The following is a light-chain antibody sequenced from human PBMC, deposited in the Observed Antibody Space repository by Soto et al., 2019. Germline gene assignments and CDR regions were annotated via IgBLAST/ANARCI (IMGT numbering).Light chain of an antibody. CDR2: GNS. J-gene: IGLJ7*01. CDR1: SSNIGAGYD. CDR3: QSYDSSLSGSDV. V-gene: IGLV1-40*01. Sequence: QSVLTQPPSVSGAPGQRVTISCTGSSSNIGAGYDVHWYQQPPGTAPKLLIYGNSNRPSGVPDRFSGSKSGTSASLAITGLQAEDEADYYCQSYDSSLSGSDVFGGGTQLTVL.